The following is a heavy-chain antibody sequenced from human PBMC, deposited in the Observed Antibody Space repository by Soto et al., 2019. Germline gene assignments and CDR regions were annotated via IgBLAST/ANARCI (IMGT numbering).Heavy chain of an antibody. D-gene: IGHD3-10*01. J-gene: IGHJ5*02. CDR2: ISGSGGST. CDR3: AKDRGDYYGSGSYSPNWFDP. CDR1: GFTFSSYA. V-gene: IGHV3-23*01. Sequence: GGSLRLSCAASGFTFSSYAMSWVRQAPGKGLEWVSAISGSGGSTYYADSVKGRFTISRDNSKNTLYLQMNSLRAEDTAVYYCAKDRGDYYGSGSYSPNWFDPWGQGTLVTVSS.